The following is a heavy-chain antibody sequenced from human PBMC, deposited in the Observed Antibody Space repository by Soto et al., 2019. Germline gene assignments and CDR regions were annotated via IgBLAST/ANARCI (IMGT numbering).Heavy chain of an antibody. CDR3: AREDVLLWFWELGPLDY. CDR1: GFTFSSYG. V-gene: IGHV3-33*01. D-gene: IGHD3-10*01. CDR2: IWYDGSNK. Sequence: QVQLVESGGGVVQPGRSLRLSCAASGFTFSSYGMHWVRQAPGKGLEWVAVIWYDGSNKYYADSVKGRFTISRDNSKNTLYLQMNSLRAEDTAVYYCAREDVLLWFWELGPLDYWGQGTLVTVSS. J-gene: IGHJ4*02.